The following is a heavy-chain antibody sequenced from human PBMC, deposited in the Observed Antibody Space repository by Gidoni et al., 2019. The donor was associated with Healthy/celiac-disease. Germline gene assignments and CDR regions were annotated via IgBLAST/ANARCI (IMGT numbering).Heavy chain of an antibody. D-gene: IGHD6-13*01. CDR3: AREGPYSSSWTFDY. CDR2: ISSSGSTI. J-gene: IGHJ4*02. CDR1: GFTFRSYE. Sequence: EVQLVESGGGLGQPGGSLRLTWAASGFTFRSYEMNWVRQAPGKGLEGVSYISSSGSTIYYADSVKGRFTISRDNAKNSLYLQMNSLRAEDTAVYYCAREGPYSSSWTFDYWGQGTLVTVSS. V-gene: IGHV3-48*03.